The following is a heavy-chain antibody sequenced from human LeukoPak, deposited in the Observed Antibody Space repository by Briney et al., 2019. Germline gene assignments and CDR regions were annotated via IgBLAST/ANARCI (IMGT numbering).Heavy chain of an antibody. CDR2: ISGSGGST. J-gene: IGHJ4*02. D-gene: IGHD3-9*01. CDR3: AKGIALRYFDPPGRDY. V-gene: IGHV3-23*01. Sequence: GGSLRLSCAASGFTFSSYAMSWVRQAPGKGLEWVSAISGSGGSTYYADSVKGRFTISRDNSKNTLYLQMNSLRAEDMAVYYCAKGIALRYFDPPGRDYWGQGTLVTVSS. CDR1: GFTFSSYA.